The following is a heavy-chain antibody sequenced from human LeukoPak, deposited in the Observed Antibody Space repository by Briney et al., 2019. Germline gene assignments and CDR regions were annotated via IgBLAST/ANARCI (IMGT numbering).Heavy chain of an antibody. V-gene: IGHV4-4*02. J-gene: IGHJ4*02. CDR2: ISHSGST. Sequence: PSGTLSLTCAVSGYSISSGYWWSWVRQPPGKGLEWIGKISHSGSTNYNPSLKSRVTISADESKNQFFLKLNSVTAADTAVYYCTRNAAYCLDFWGQGTPVTVSS. D-gene: IGHD2-21*01. CDR3: TRNAAYCLDF. CDR1: GYSISSGYW.